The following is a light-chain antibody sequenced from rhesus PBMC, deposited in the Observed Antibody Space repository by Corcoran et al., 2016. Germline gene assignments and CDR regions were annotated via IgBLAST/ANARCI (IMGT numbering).Light chain of an antibody. CDR1: QGITND. Sequence: DIQMTQSPSSLSASVGDRVTITCRSSQGITNDLAWYQQKPGETPKLLIYYANRLESGVPSRFSGGGSGTVFTLTISSLQPEDFATDYCQQYNRLPLTFGGGTKVEIK. CDR3: QQYNRLPLT. V-gene: IGKV1-32*01. CDR2: YAN. J-gene: IGKJ4*01.